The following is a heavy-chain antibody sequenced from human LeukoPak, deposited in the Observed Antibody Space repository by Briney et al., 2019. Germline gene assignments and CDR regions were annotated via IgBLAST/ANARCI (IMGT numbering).Heavy chain of an antibody. D-gene: IGHD1-14*01. CDR1: GYTFAGYY. CDR3: ARWIPRDHEGHYYYYYYMDV. J-gene: IGHJ6*03. V-gene: IGHV1-2*02. CDR2: INPNSGGT. Sequence: ASVKVSCKASGYTFAGYYMHWVRQAPGQGLEWMGWINPNSGGTNYAQKFQGRVTMTRDTSISTAYMELSRLRSDDTAVYYCARWIPRDHEGHYYYYYYMDVWGKGTTVTISS.